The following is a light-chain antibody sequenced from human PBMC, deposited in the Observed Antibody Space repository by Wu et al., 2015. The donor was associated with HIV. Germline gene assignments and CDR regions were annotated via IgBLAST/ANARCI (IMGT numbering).Light chain of an antibody. CDR1: QHIRSS. V-gene: IGKV1D-8*02. CDR3: QQYDTFPLT. Sequence: AIQITQSPSFVSASTGDTVNITCQTSQHIRSSLAWYRQKIGKVPELLIYTTSTLHRGVPSRFSGSGSGTTFTLTITCLQSEDFATFYCQQYDTFPLTFGGGPKVDIK. CDR2: TTS. J-gene: IGKJ4*01.